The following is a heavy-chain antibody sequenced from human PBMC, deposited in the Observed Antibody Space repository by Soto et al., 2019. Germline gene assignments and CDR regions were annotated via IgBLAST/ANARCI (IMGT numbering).Heavy chain of an antibody. CDR3: ARDGVGPHGMDV. D-gene: IGHD2-8*01. CDR2: IYTSGNT. J-gene: IGHJ6*02. Sequence: PSEALSLTCTVSGGSVTSYYWSWIRQPAGKGLDWIGRIYTSGNTDYNPSLKSRVTMSIDTSKNQFSLKLNSVTAADTAVYYCARDGVGPHGMDVWGQGTTVT. CDR1: GGSVTSYY. V-gene: IGHV4-4*07.